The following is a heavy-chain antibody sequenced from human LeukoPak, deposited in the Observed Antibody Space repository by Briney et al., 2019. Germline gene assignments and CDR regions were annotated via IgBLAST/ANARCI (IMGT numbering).Heavy chain of an antibody. Sequence: ASVKVSCNASGDTFTSYAMNWVRQAPGQGLEWMGIMNPSGGSTSYAQKFQGRVTMTRDTSTSTVYMELSSLRSEDTAVYYCARDGNLVVPAALRNYYYYYMDVWGKGTTVTVSS. CDR1: GDTFTSYA. V-gene: IGHV1-46*01. J-gene: IGHJ6*03. CDR2: MNPSGGST. CDR3: ARDGNLVVPAALRNYYYYYMDV. D-gene: IGHD2-2*02.